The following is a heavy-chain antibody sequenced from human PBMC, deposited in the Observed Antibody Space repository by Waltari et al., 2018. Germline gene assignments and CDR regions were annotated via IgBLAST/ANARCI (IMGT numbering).Heavy chain of an antibody. CDR1: GFTFSSYA. Sequence: EVQLVEYGGGLVQPGGSLRLSCAAYGFTFSSYAMHWVRQAPGKGLEVVLAISSNGGSTYYANSVKGRFTISRDNSKNTLYLQMGSLRAEDMAVYYCARAYSSWYSDYWGQGTLVTVSS. J-gene: IGHJ4*02. D-gene: IGHD6-13*01. CDR3: ARAYSSWYSDY. CDR2: ISSNGGST. V-gene: IGHV3-64*01.